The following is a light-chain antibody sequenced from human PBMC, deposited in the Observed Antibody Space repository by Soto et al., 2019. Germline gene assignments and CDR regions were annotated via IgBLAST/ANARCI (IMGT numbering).Light chain of an antibody. CDR2: AAS. CDR1: QGIRDA. J-gene: IGKJ1*01. Sequence: DIQMTQSPSSLSASVGDRVTITCRASQGIRDALGWYQQKPRKAPKRLIYAASSLQSGVPSRFSGSGSGTEFTLTISSLQHEDFATYYCLQHNSYPQTFGQGTKVEIK. V-gene: IGKV1-17*01. CDR3: LQHNSYPQT.